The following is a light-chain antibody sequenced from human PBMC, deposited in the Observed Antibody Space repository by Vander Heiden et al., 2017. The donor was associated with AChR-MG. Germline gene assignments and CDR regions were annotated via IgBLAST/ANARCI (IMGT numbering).Light chain of an antibody. Sequence: DLQMTQSPTALSASVGDTVLITCQASQGFTNYVNWYQQKPGKAPRLLIYDTSTLETGVPLRFRGRGSGTDFTLTIDSLQTEDTGTYYCQHYDNLPFSLTFGGGTKVELK. CDR3: QHYDNLPFSLT. CDR2: DTS. CDR1: QGFTNY. V-gene: IGKV1-33*01. J-gene: IGKJ4*01.